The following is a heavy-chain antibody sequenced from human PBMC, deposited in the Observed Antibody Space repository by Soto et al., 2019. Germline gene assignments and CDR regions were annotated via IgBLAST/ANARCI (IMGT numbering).Heavy chain of an antibody. CDR1: GFTFSIYA. V-gene: IGHV3-64D*06. CDR3: VKGEYYYDSSGYYPFDY. D-gene: IGHD3-22*01. J-gene: IGHJ4*02. CDR2: ISTNGGST. Sequence: GGSLRLSCSASGFTFSIYAMHWVRQAPGKGLEYVSSISTNGGSTDYADSVKGRFTISRDNSKNTVYLQMSSLRVEDTAVYYCVKGEYYYDSSGYYPFDYWGQGTLVPVSS.